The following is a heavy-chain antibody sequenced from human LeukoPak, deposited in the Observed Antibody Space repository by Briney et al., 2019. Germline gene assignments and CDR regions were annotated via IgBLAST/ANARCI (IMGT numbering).Heavy chain of an antibody. V-gene: IGHV3-64*01. Sequence: GGSLRLSCAASGFTFSSYAMHWVRQAPGKGLEYVSAISSNGGSTYYANSVKGRFTISRDNSKNTLYLQMGSLRAEDMAVYYCARGPPVGGYFDYWGQGTLVTVSS. J-gene: IGHJ4*02. CDR1: GFTFSSYA. CDR3: ARGPPVGGYFDY. CDR2: ISSNGGST.